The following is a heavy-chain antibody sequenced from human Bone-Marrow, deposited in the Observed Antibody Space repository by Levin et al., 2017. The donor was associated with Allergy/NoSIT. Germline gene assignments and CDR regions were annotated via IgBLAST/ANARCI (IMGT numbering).Heavy chain of an antibody. D-gene: IGHD6-19*01. Sequence: PGGSLRLSCAASGFTFNDYTMHWVRQAPQRGLEWVSLISWDASTTYYADSLRGRFTISRDNSKNALYLQMNSLTTEDTALYYCTKDLSPRIAVTGNIEYWGQGTLVTVSS. CDR2: ISWDASTT. CDR1: GFTFNDYT. J-gene: IGHJ4*02. CDR3: TKDLSPRIAVTGNIEY. V-gene: IGHV3-43*01.